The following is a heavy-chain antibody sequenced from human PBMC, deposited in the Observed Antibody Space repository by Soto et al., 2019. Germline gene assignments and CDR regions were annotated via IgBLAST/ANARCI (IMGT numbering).Heavy chain of an antibody. CDR1: GFTFSSYA. CDR2: ISYDGSNK. V-gene: IGHV3-30-3*01. D-gene: IGHD1-1*01. CDR3: ARDSGRGSYYYYGMDV. Sequence: GGSLRLSCAASGFTFSSYAMHWVRQAPGKGLEWVAVISYDGSNKYYADSVKGRFTISRDNSKNTLYLQMNSLRAEDTAVYYCARDSGRGSYYYYGMDVWGQGTTVTVSS. J-gene: IGHJ6*02.